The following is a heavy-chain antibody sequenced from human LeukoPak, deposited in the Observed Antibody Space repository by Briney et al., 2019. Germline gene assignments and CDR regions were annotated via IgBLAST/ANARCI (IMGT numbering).Heavy chain of an antibody. J-gene: IGHJ5*02. D-gene: IGHD6-19*01. CDR3: ASSGWYDVRWFDP. CDR1: GFTFSSYS. V-gene: IGHV3-21*01. CDR2: ISSSSSYI. Sequence: GGSLRLSCAASGFTFSSYSMYWVRQAPGKGLEWVSSISSSSSYIYYADSVKGRFTISRDNAKNSLYLQMNSLRAEDTAVYYCASSGWYDVRWFDPWGQGTLVTVSS.